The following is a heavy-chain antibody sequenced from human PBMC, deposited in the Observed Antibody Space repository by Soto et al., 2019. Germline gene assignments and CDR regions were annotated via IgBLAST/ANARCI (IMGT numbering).Heavy chain of an antibody. Sequence: GESLKISCKGSGYSFTSYWISWVRQMSGKGLEWMGRIDPSDSYTNYSPSFQGHVTISADKSISTAYLQWSSLKASDTAMYYCASLIYDSSGYYWAPYYFDYWGQGTLVTVSS. CDR1: GYSFTSYW. CDR3: ASLIYDSSGYYWAPYYFDY. D-gene: IGHD3-22*01. CDR2: IDPSDSYT. V-gene: IGHV5-10-1*01. J-gene: IGHJ4*02.